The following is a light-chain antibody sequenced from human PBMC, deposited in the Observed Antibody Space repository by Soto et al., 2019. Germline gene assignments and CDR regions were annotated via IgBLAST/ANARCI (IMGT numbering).Light chain of an antibody. CDR3: QTWGTGPWV. CDR1: SGHSSYA. J-gene: IGLJ3*02. V-gene: IGLV4-69*01. CDR2: LNSDGSH. Sequence: QPVLTQSPSASASLGASVKLTCTLSSGHSSYAIAWHQQQPEKGPRYLMKLNSDGSHSKGDGIPDRFTGSSSGAERYLTISSLQSEDEADYYCQTWGTGPWVFGVGTKVTVL.